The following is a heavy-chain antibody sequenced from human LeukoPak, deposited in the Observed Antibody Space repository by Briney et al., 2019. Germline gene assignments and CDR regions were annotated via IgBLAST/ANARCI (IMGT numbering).Heavy chain of an antibody. CDR1: GFTFSTYV. CDR2: ISGGGSST. Sequence: GGSLRLSCADSGFTFSTYVMSWVRQAPGKGLEWISTISGGGSSTYYADSVKGRFTISRDNSKNTLYLQMNSLRAEDTAVYYCAKEGGDLYYYYYYMDVWGKGTTVTVSS. CDR3: AKEGGDLYYYYYYMDV. J-gene: IGHJ6*03. D-gene: IGHD4-17*01. V-gene: IGHV3-23*01.